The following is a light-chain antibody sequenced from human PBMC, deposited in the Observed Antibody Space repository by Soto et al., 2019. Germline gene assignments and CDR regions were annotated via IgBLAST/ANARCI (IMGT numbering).Light chain of an antibody. Sequence: EIVLTQSPGTLSLSPGERATLSCRASQSVSSSYLAWYQQKPGQAPRLLIYGASSRATGIPDRFSGSGSGTDFTLTISRLEPEDFAVYSCHQYGSSLFTFGPGTKVDIK. V-gene: IGKV3-20*01. CDR1: QSVSSSY. J-gene: IGKJ3*01. CDR3: HQYGSSLFT. CDR2: GAS.